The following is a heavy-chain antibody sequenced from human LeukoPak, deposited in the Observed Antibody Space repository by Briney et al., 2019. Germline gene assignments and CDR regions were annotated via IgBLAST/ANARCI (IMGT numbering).Heavy chain of an antibody. CDR3: AIMHRYYDGSGYRVQ. CDR1: GFSFGSYA. CDR2: ISTGGGST. Sequence: GGSLRLSCAASGFSFGSYAMSWVRQAPGKGLEWVSGISTGGGSTSYADSVKGRFTISRDNPRNTLYMQMNSLRAEDTAVYYCAIMHRYYDGSGYRVQWGQGTLVTVPS. V-gene: IGHV3-23*01. J-gene: IGHJ4*02. D-gene: IGHD3-22*01.